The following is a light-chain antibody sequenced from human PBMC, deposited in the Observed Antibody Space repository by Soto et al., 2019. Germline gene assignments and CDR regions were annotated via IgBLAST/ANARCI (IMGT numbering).Light chain of an antibody. J-gene: IGLJ3*02. CDR1: NPNIGSNT. V-gene: IGLV1-44*01. CDR3: AAWDGSLNGWV. CDR2: NNV. Sequence: QLVLTQAPSASGTPGQRVTIPGSGRNPNIGSNTVSWYQQLPGTPPKVLIYNNVQRPSGVPDRLSGSKSGTSASLAIGGLQSEDEADYYCAAWDGSLNGWVFGGGTKLTVL.